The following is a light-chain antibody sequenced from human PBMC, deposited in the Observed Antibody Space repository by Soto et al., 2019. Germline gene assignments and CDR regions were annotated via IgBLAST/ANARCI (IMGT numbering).Light chain of an antibody. V-gene: IGLV2-23*01. CDR2: EGS. J-gene: IGLJ2*01. CDR3: CSYTDSSTRVV. CDR1: SSDVGSDNL. Sequence: ALTQPASVSGSPGQSITISCTGTSSDVGSDNLVSWYQQYPGKAPKLMLYEGSKRPSGVSNRFSGSKSGNTASLTISGLQADDEADYYCCSYTDSSTRVVFGGGTKLTVL.